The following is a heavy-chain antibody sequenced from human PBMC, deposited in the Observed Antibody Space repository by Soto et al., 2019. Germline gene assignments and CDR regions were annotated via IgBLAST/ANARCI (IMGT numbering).Heavy chain of an antibody. CDR2: TYYRSKWYN. CDR1: GDSVSSNSAA. CDR3: ARDGIEGEPRDYYYYYGMDV. J-gene: IGHJ6*02. D-gene: IGHD3-16*01. Sequence: PSQTLSLTCAISGDSVSSNSAAWNWIRQSPSRGLEWLGRTYYRSKWYNDYAVSVKSRITINPDTSKNQFSLQLNSVTPEDTAVYYCARDGIEGEPRDYYYYYGMDVWGQGTTVTVSS. V-gene: IGHV6-1*01.